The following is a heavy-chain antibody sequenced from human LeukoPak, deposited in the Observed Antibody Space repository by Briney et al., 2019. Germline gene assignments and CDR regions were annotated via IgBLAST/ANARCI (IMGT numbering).Heavy chain of an antibody. CDR2: ISSSSSYI. Sequence: GGSLRLSCAASGFTFSSYSMNWVRQAPGKGLEWVSSISSSSSYIYYADSVKGRFTISRDNSKNTLFLQMNTLRPEDTAVYYCTKDRPYSSGWPGFDYWGQGTLVTVSS. CDR1: GFTFSSYS. V-gene: IGHV3-21*01. J-gene: IGHJ4*02. CDR3: TKDRPYSSGWPGFDY. D-gene: IGHD6-19*01.